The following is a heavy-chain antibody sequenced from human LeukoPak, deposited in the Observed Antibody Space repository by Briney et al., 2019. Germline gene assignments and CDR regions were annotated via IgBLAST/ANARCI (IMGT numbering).Heavy chain of an antibody. J-gene: IGHJ4*02. CDR1: GGSISSYY. CDR3: AKFWSGTFDY. CDR2: IYYSGST. Sequence: SETLSLTCTVSGGSISSYYLSWIRQPPGKGLEWIGYIYYSGSTNYNPSLKSRVTISVDTSKNQFSLKLSSVTAADTAVYYCAKFWSGTFDYWGQGTLVTVSS. D-gene: IGHD3-3*01. V-gene: IGHV4-59*01.